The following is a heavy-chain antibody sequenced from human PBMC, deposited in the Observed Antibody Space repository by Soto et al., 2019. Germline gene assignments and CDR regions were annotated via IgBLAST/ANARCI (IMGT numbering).Heavy chain of an antibody. D-gene: IGHD3-10*01. CDR2: ISAGGGST. J-gene: IGHJ6*03. V-gene: IGHV3-23*01. Sequence: SLRLSCAASGFTFRSYAMIWVRQAPGKGLEWVSAISAGGGSTYYADSVKGRFTLSRDNSKNTLSLQMSSLRAEDTAIYYCAKAAGQSYYYYMDVCGKGTTVTVSS. CDR1: GFTFRSYA. CDR3: AKAAGQSYYYYMDV.